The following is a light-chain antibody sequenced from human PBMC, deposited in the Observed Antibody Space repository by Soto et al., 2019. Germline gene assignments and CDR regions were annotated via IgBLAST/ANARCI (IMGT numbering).Light chain of an antibody. CDR2: DAS. V-gene: IGKV3D-15*01. CDR3: QEYNNWPLLT. CDR1: QTIDNT. J-gene: IGKJ5*01. Sequence: EIVMTQSPATLSLSPGERATLSCRASQTIDNTLAWYQRKPGQAPRLLIYDASNRATGIPARFSGSGSGTDFTLTISSLEPEDFAVYYCQEYNNWPLLTFGQGTRLEIK.